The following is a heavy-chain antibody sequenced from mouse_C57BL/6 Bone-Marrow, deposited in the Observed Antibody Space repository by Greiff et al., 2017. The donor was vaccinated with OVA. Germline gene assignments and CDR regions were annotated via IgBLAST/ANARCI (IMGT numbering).Heavy chain of an antibody. CDR3: ARGPYYSNPYAMDY. J-gene: IGHJ4*01. Sequence: QVQLQQPGAELVRPGSSVKLSCKASGYTFTSYWMHWVKQRPIQGLEWIGNIDPSDSETHYNQKFKDKATLTVDKSSSTAYMQLSSLTSEDSAVYYCARGPYYSNPYAMDYWGQGTSVTVSS. CDR2: IDPSDSET. V-gene: IGHV1-52*01. CDR1: GYTFTSYW. D-gene: IGHD2-5*01.